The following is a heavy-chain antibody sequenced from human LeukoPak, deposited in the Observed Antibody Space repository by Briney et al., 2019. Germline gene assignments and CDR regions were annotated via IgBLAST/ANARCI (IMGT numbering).Heavy chain of an antibody. D-gene: IGHD1-14*01. Sequence: SETLSLTCNVSGGSISSFYCSWIRQPPGKGLEWIGYTSYSGKTNYNPSLKSRVTMSVDTSRTQFSLRLTSVTAADTAVYYCTRAPRKAWFDPRGQGTLVTVSS. J-gene: IGHJ5*02. CDR1: GGSISSFY. CDR3: TRAPRKAWFDP. V-gene: IGHV4-59*01. CDR2: TSYSGKT.